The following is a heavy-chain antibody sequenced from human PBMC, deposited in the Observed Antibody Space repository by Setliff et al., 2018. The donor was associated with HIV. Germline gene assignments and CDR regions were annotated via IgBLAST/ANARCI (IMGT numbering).Heavy chain of an antibody. V-gene: IGHV4-61*01. CDR3: ARGPSCADDWCYLYYYYYYGLDV. Sequence: PSETLSLTCTVSGGSISSGSYYWSWIRQTPEKGLEWIGEITDDGSANYNPSLRSRVTISLATSQKQFSLKVTSVTAADTAIYYCARGPSCADDWCYLYYYYYYGLDVWGQGTTVTVSS. D-gene: IGHD2-21*01. J-gene: IGHJ6*02. CDR2: ITDDGSA. CDR1: GGSISSGSYY.